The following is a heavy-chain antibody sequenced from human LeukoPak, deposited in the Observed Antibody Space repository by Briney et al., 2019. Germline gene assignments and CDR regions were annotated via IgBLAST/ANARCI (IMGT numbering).Heavy chain of an antibody. Sequence: GGSLRLSCAASGFTFSSYWMSWVRQAPGKGLEWVANIKQGGSEKYYVDSVKGRFTISRDNAKNSLYLQMNGLRAEDTAVYYCASPIYDFWSGALGYWGQGTLVTVSS. CDR3: ASPIYDFWSGALGY. CDR2: IKQGGSEK. CDR1: GFTFSSYW. D-gene: IGHD3-3*01. J-gene: IGHJ4*02. V-gene: IGHV3-7*01.